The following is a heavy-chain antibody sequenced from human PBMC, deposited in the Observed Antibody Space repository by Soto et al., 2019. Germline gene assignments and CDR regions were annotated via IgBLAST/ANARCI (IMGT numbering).Heavy chain of an antibody. Sequence: QVQLVQSGAEVKKPGASVKVSCKASGHSFTTYGVSWVRQAPGQGLEWMGWITTYNGDTSYPQKFQGRVTLTTDTSSNTAYMELRSLRSDDTAVYSCLVEMATINEYWGQGTLVTVSS. D-gene: IGHD5-12*01. V-gene: IGHV1-18*01. CDR1: GHSFTTYG. J-gene: IGHJ4*02. CDR3: LVEMATINEY. CDR2: ITTYNGDT.